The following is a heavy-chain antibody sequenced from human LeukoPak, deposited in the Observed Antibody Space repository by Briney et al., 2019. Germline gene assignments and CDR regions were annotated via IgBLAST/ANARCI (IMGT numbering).Heavy chain of an antibody. D-gene: IGHD3-22*01. CDR3: ARDLTMIVVGDAFDI. V-gene: IGHV4-4*07. J-gene: IGHJ3*02. CDR2: VYTSGST. Sequence: SETLSLTCTVSGGSISSYYWNWIRQPAGKGLEWIGRVYTSGSTNYNPSLKSRVTMSVDTSKNQFSLKLSSVIAADTAVYYCARDLTMIVVGDAFDIWGQGTMVTVSS. CDR1: GGSISSYY.